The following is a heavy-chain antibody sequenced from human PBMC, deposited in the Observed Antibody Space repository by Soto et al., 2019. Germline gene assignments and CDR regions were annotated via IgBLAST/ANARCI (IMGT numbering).Heavy chain of an antibody. CDR1: GGSFGWYY. Sequence: SETLSLTCAVYGGSFGWYYWTWSRQHPVKGLEWIGEVTRGGSTTYNPSLKSRIVISADTFKNQFFLKMTSMTAADTAVYFCARGQGIELRLPLDSWGQGTLVTVSS. CDR2: VTRGGST. V-gene: IGHV4-34*01. CDR3: ARGQGIELRLPLDS. J-gene: IGHJ5*01. D-gene: IGHD1-7*01.